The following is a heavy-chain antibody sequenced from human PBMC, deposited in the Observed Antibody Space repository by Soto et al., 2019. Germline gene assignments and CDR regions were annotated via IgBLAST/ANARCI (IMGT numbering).Heavy chain of an antibody. V-gene: IGHV3-23*01. CDR2: ISGKDGST. Sequence: EVQLLESGGGLVQPGGSLRLSCAASGFTFKKYAMTWVRQAPGKGLEWVSTISGKDGSTYYADSVKGRFTIPRDNSKNALYLQMSSLRAEDTALYYCVKDWTGDTCPCMDVWGQGTTVTVSS. J-gene: IGHJ6*01. CDR3: VKDWTGDTCPCMDV. CDR1: GFTFKKYA. D-gene: IGHD2-8*02.